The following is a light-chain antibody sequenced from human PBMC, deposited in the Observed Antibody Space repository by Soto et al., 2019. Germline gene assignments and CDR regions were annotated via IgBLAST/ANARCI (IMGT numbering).Light chain of an antibody. CDR1: QSLGTNY. V-gene: IGKV3-20*01. J-gene: IGKJ1*01. Sequence: EIVLTQSPGTLSLSPGERVTLSCRASQSLGTNYLAWYLQKPGQAPRLLIYATSSRATGIPDRFSGSGSGTDFTLSISRLEPEDFAVYYCQQYATTPWTFGQGTKVEIK. CDR3: QQYATTPWT. CDR2: ATS.